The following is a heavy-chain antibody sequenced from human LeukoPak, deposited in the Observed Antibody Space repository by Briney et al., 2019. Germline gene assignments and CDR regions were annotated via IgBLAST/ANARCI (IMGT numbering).Heavy chain of an antibody. V-gene: IGHV3-23*01. D-gene: IGHD4-23*01. CDR1: GFTFSGYP. J-gene: IGHJ4*02. Sequence: GGSLRLSCAASGFTFSGYPIHWVRQAPGKGLEWVSVIGVSDDTSYADSVKGRFTISRDNSKNTLYLQVNSLRVEDTAVYYCTKDYGGDPFDYWGQGTLVTVSS. CDR2: IGVSDDT. CDR3: TKDYGGDPFDY.